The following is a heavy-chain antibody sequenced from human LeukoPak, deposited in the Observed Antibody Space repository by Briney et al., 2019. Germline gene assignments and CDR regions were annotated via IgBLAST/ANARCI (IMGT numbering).Heavy chain of an antibody. CDR1: GFTFSSYA. V-gene: IGHV3-30*04. J-gene: IGHJ6*04. Sequence: GGSLRLSCAASGFTFSSYAMHWVRQAPGKGLEWVAVISYDGSNKYYADSVKARFTISRDNSKNTLYLQVKSMRAEDTAVYYCARDVYGMDVWGKGTTVTVSS. CDR2: ISYDGSNK. CDR3: ARDVYGMDV.